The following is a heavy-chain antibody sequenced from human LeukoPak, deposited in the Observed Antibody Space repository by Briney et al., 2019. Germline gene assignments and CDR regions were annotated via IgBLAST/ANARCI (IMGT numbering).Heavy chain of an antibody. CDR3: ARDRYYYGSGSKMNYYMDV. J-gene: IGHJ6*03. Sequence: GGSLRLSCAASGFTFSSYSMNWVRQAPGTGLEWVSSISSSSSYIYYADSVKGRFTISRDNAKNSLYLQMNSLRAEDTAVYYCARDRYYYGSGSKMNYYMDVWGKGTTVTISS. CDR1: GFTFSSYS. V-gene: IGHV3-21*01. D-gene: IGHD3-10*01. CDR2: ISSSSSYI.